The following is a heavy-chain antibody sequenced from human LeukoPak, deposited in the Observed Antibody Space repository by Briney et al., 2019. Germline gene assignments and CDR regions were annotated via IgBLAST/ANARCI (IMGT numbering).Heavy chain of an antibody. CDR2: ISSSGSTI. J-gene: IGHJ3*02. Sequence: PGGSLRLSCAASGFTFSDYYMSWIRQAPGKGLEWVSYISSSGSTIYYADSVKGRFTISRDNAKNSLYLQMNSLRAEDTAVYYCKVGLLRFDAFDIWGQGTMVTVSS. CDR3: KVGLLRFDAFDI. D-gene: IGHD5-12*01. CDR1: GFTFSDYY. V-gene: IGHV3-11*01.